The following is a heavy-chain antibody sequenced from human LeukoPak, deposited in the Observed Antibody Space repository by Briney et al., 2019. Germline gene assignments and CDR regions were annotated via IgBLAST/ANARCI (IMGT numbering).Heavy chain of an antibody. J-gene: IGHJ6*02. CDR3: ARGAVIAAADEYYYGMDV. CDR2: IYYSGST. Sequence: MSSETLSLTCTVSGGSISSYYWSWIRQPPGKGLQWIGYIYYSGSTNYNPSLKSRVTISVDTSKNQFSLKLSSVTAADTAVYYCARGAVIAAADEYYYGMDVWGQGATVTVSS. D-gene: IGHD6-13*01. V-gene: IGHV4-59*01. CDR1: GGSISSYY.